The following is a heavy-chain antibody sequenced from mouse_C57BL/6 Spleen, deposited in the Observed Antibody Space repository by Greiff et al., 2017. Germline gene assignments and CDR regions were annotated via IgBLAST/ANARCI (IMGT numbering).Heavy chain of an antibody. Sequence: QVQLQQPGAELVKPGASVKVSCKASGYTFTSYWMHWVKQRPGQGLEWIGRIHPSDSDTNYNQKFKGKATLTVDKSSSTAYMQLSSLTADEAAVYYCARAQARAMDYRGQGTSFTVSS. V-gene: IGHV1-74*01. CDR2: IHPSDSDT. CDR3: ARAQARAMDY. CDR1: GYTFTSYW. D-gene: IGHD3-2*02. J-gene: IGHJ4*01.